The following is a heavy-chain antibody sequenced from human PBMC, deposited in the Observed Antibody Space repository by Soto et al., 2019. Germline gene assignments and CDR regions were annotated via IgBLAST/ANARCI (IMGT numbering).Heavy chain of an antibody. Sequence: SETLSLTCAFYGGSFSGYYWSWIRQPPGKGLEWIGEINHSGSTNYNPSLKSRVTISVDTSKNPFSLKLSSVIAADSAVYYCARPHSGSYYYYFDYWGQGTLVTVSS. V-gene: IGHV4-34*01. CDR2: INHSGST. J-gene: IGHJ4*02. CDR1: GGSFSGYY. D-gene: IGHD1-26*01. CDR3: ARPHSGSYYYYFDY.